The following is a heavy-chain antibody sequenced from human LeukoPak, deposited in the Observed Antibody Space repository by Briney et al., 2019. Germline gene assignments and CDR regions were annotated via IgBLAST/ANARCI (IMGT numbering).Heavy chain of an antibody. CDR1: GGSISSADCY. CDR2: IFYSGST. Sequence: SETLSLTCTVSGGSISSADCYWRWIRQPPGKGLEWIGYIFYSGSTNYNPSLKSRVTISSDTSRSQFSLKVTSVTAADTAVYYCAKGTSASGSYSIDYWGQGTLVTVSS. V-gene: IGHV4-30-4*02. CDR3: AKGTSASGSYSIDY. J-gene: IGHJ4*02. D-gene: IGHD3-10*01.